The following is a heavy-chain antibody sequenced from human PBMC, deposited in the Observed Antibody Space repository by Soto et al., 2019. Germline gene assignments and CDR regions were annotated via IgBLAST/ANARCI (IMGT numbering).Heavy chain of an antibody. CDR3: ARGRRGLRYFDWTHYYYYGMDV. CDR1: GYSFTSYA. D-gene: IGHD3-9*01. Sequence: KISCKGSGYSFTSYAISWVRQAPGQGLEWMGGIIPIFGTANYAQKFQGRVTITADKSTSTAYMELSSLRSEDTAVYYCARGRRGLRYFDWTHYYYYGMDVWGQGTTVTVSS. CDR2: IIPIFGTA. V-gene: IGHV1-69*06. J-gene: IGHJ6*02.